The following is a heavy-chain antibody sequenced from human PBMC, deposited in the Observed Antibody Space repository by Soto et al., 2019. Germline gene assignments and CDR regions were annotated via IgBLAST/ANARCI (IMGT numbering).Heavy chain of an antibody. J-gene: IGHJ6*02. Sequence: QMQLVESGGGVVQPGTSLRLSCAASGFDFSSYGMHWARQTPGKGLEWVAVLGFDGGGRYYADSVKGRFTISRDNSKKMLYLQMDSLRAEDTALYYCAREPVGPDYAMDVWGQGTTVTVSS. V-gene: IGHV3-33*01. CDR2: LGFDGGGR. CDR3: AREPVGPDYAMDV. CDR1: GFDFSSYG. D-gene: IGHD1-26*01.